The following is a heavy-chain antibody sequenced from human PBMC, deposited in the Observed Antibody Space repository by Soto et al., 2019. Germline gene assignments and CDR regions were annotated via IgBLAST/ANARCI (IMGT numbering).Heavy chain of an antibody. CDR1: GFTFSSYG. D-gene: IGHD2-2*01. CDR2: ISYDGSNK. V-gene: IGHV3-30*18. CDR3: AKDQTPLIVVVPAAIDY. J-gene: IGHJ4*02. Sequence: PGGSLRLSCAASGFTFSSYGMHWVRQAPGKGLEWVAVISYDGSNKYYADSVKGRFTISRDNSKNTLYLQMNSLRAEDTAVYYCAKDQTPLIVVVPAAIDYWGQGT.